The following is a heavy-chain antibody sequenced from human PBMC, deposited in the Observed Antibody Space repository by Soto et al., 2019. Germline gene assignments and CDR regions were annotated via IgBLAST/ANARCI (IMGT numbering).Heavy chain of an antibody. Sequence: PGGSLRLSCAASGFTFSSYSMNWVRQAPGKGLEWVSYISSSSSTIYYADSVKGRFTISRDNAKNSLYLQMNSLRDEDTAVYYCSRDLDPRSYQYSSSKYGMDVWGQGTTVTVSS. J-gene: IGHJ6*02. CDR1: GFTFSSYS. CDR3: SRDLDPRSYQYSSSKYGMDV. V-gene: IGHV3-48*02. D-gene: IGHD6-19*01. CDR2: ISSSSSTI.